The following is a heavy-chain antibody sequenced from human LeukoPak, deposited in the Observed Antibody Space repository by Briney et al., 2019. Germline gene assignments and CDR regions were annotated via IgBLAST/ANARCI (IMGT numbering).Heavy chain of an antibody. CDR3: AELGITMIGGV. CDR2: ISSSSSYI. V-gene: IGHV3-21*01. D-gene: IGHD3-10*02. J-gene: IGHJ6*04. Sequence: GGSLRLSCAASEFSVGSNYMTWVRQAPGKGLEWVSSISSSSSYIYYADSVKGRFTISRDNAKNSLYLQMNSLRAEDTAVYYCAELGITMIGGVWGKGTTVTISS. CDR1: EFSVGSNY.